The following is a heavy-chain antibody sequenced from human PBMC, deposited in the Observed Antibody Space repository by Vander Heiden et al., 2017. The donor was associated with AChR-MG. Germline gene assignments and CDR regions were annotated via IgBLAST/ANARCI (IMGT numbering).Heavy chain of an antibody. CDR3: AKDPPISGRSDAFDI. J-gene: IGHJ3*02. CDR1: GFNFSSYG. Sequence: QVQLVESGGGVVQPGRSLRLSCAASGFNFSSYGMHWVRQAPGKGLEWVAVISYDGSNKYYADSVKGRFTISRDNSKNTLYLQMNSLRAEDTAVYYCAKDPPISGRSDAFDIWGQGTMVTVSS. V-gene: IGHV3-30*18. CDR2: ISYDGSNK. D-gene: IGHD1-20*01.